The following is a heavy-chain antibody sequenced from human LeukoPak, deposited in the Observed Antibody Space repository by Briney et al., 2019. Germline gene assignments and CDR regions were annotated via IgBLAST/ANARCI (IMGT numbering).Heavy chain of an antibody. CDR2: ISYDGSNK. Sequence: GRSLRLSCAVSGLTFSSYGMHWVRQAPGKGLEWVAVISYDGSNKYYADSVEGRFTISRDNSKNTLYLQMNSLRAEDTAVFYCAKDAPPCSGGSCYSGYYFYGMDVWGKGTTVTVSS. CDR1: GLTFSSYG. D-gene: IGHD2-15*01. J-gene: IGHJ6*04. V-gene: IGHV3-30*18. CDR3: AKDAPPCSGGSCYSGYYFYGMDV.